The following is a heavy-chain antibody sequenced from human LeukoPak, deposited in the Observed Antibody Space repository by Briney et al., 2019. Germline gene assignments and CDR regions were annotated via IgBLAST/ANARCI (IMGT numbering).Heavy chain of an antibody. Sequence: KPSETLSLTCTVSGGSISSYYWSWIRQPPGKGPEWIGYFYYSGSTNYNPSLKSRVTISVDTSKNQFSLKLSSVTAADTAVYYCARVEGFGELLGKDAFDIWGQGTMVTVSS. CDR2: FYYSGST. D-gene: IGHD3-10*01. V-gene: IGHV4-59*01. CDR1: GGSISSYY. CDR3: ARVEGFGELLGKDAFDI. J-gene: IGHJ3*02.